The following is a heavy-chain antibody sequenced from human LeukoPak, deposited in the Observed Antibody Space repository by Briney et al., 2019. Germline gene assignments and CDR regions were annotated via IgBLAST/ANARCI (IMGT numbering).Heavy chain of an antibody. J-gene: IGHJ4*02. D-gene: IGHD3-10*01. CDR3: ARDGWGLWFGDP. CDR1: GFTFSTSS. V-gene: IGHV3-48*04. CDR2: ITRSSTTT. Sequence: GGSLRLSCAASGFTFSTSSMNWVRQAPGRGLEWVSYITRSSTTTHYADSVKGRFTISRDNAKNSLYLQMNSLRAEDTAVYYCARDGWGLWFGDPWGQGTLVTVSS.